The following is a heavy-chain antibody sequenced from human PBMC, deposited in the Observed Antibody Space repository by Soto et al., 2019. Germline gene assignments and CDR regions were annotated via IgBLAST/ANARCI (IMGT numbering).Heavy chain of an antibody. Sequence: GGSLRLACAASGFTFISYAMHWVRQAPGKGLEWVAVISYDGSNKYYADSVKGRFTISRDNSKNTLYLQMNSLRAEDTAVYYCARETRQTGDFDYWGQGTLVTVSS. J-gene: IGHJ4*02. CDR1: GFTFISYA. CDR2: ISYDGSNK. CDR3: ARETRQTGDFDY. V-gene: IGHV3-30-3*01. D-gene: IGHD3-10*01.